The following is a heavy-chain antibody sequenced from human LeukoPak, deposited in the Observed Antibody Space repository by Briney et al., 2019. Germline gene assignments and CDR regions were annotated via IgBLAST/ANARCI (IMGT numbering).Heavy chain of an antibody. CDR1: GFTFSSYA. Sequence: GGSLRLSCAASGFTFSSYALSWVRQAPGKGLECVSSITASGGSTYYADSVKGRFTISRDNSKNTLSLQMNSLRAEDTAIYYCAKSLWQQLIQRTTLDYWGLGTLVTVSS. V-gene: IGHV3-23*01. CDR3: AKSLWQQLIQRTTLDY. J-gene: IGHJ4*02. CDR2: ITASGGST. D-gene: IGHD6-13*01.